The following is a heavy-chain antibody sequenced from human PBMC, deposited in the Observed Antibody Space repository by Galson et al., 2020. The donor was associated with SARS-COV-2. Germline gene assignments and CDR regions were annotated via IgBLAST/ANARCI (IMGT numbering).Heavy chain of an antibody. J-gene: IGHJ6*02. CDR1: GGSIRRYY. D-gene: IGHD6-19*01. CDR2: IHYSRST. CDR3: ARLRGASSGWYDYYYYYGMDV. Sequence: NPSEILSLICTVSGGSIRRYYWSWTRQPPGKRLEWIGHIHYSRSTHYNPSLKRQVTIPVDTSKNQFSLKLSSVTAADTAVFYCARLRGASSGWYDYYYYYGMDVWGQGTTVTVSS. V-gene: IGHV4-59*13.